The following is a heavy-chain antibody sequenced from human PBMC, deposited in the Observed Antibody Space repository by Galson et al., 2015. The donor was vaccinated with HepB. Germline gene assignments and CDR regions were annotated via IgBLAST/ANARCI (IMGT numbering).Heavy chain of an antibody. D-gene: IGHD3-22*01. J-gene: IGHJ3*02. V-gene: IGHV5-51*01. CDR3: ARHHAGFYDSSGYYDAFDI. Sequence: QSGAEVKKPGESLKISCKGSGYSFTSYRIGWVRQMPGKGLEWMGIIYPSDSHTNYSPSFQGHVTISADKSISTAYLQWSSLKASDTAMYYCARHHAGFYDSSGYYDAFDIWGQGTMVTVSS. CDR1: GYSFTSYR. CDR2: IYPSDSHT.